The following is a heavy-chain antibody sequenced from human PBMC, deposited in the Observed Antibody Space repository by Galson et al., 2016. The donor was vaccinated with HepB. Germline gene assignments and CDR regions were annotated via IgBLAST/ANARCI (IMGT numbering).Heavy chain of an antibody. CDR2: TKPDGTTK. V-gene: IGHV3-7*01. CDR1: GFSFGNSW. Sequence: SLRLSCAASGFSFGNSWMTWVRQAPEKGLEWVANTKPDGTTKNYVGSVRGRFTIARDNAKNSLYLQMNSLRPEDTATYYCARPVSADEGLGNWGQGTLVTVSS. CDR3: ARPVSADEGLGN. J-gene: IGHJ4*02. D-gene: IGHD2-8*01.